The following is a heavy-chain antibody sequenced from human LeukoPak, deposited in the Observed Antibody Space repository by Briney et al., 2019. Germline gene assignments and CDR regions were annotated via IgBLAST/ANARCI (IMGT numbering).Heavy chain of an antibody. CDR1: DYTFTSYG. J-gene: IGHJ6*02. Sequence: ASVNVSCKASDYTFTSYGISWVRQAPGQGLEWMGWISTYNDNTNYAQKLQGRVTMTTDTSTNTAYMELRSLRSDDTAVYYCARTGYCSTTTCYDGYYYYYGMDVWGQGTTVTVSS. V-gene: IGHV1-18*01. CDR3: ARTGYCSTTTCYDGYYYYYGMDV. CDR2: ISTYNDNT. D-gene: IGHD2-2*01.